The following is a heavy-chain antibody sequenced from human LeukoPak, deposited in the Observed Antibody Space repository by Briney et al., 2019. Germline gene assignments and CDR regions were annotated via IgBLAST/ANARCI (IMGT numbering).Heavy chain of an antibody. V-gene: IGHV4-34*01. J-gene: IGHJ3*02. CDR1: GGSFSGYY. Sequence: PSETLSLTCAVYGGSFSGYYWSWIRQPPGKGLEWIGEINHSGSTNYNPSLKSRVTISVDTSKNQFPLKLSSVTAADTAVYYCARSIAAADVFDIWGQGTLVIVSS. CDR3: ARSIAAADVFDI. CDR2: INHSGST. D-gene: IGHD6-13*01.